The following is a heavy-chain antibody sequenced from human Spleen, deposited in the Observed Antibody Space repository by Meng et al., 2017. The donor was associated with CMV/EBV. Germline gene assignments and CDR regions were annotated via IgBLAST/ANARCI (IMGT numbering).Heavy chain of an antibody. CDR3: ARPYYDFWSGYYTGIQHPFDY. J-gene: IGHJ4*02. CDR2: IDRGGSA. CDR1: GFTVSSNY. Sequence: GGSLRLSCAVSGFTVSSNYMSWVRQAPGKGLEWVSVIDRGGSAYYADSVKGRLTISRDNSKNTLYLQMNSLRGEDTAVYYCARPYYDFWSGYYTGIQHPFDYWGQGTLVTVSS. V-gene: IGHV3-66*02. D-gene: IGHD3-3*01.